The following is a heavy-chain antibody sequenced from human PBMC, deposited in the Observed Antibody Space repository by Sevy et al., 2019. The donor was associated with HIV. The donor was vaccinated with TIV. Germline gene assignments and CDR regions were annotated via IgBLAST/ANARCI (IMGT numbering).Heavy chain of an antibody. CDR3: AKEYSYGYYFDY. D-gene: IGHD5-18*01. CDR1: GFTFSSYG. V-gene: IGHV3-30*02. CDR2: IRYDDNNK. Sequence: GGSLRLSCAASGFTFSSYGMHLVRQAPGKWLEWVAFIRYDDNNKYYADSVKGRFTISRDNSKNTLYLQMNSLRAEDTAVYYCAKEYSYGYYFDYWGQGTLVTVSS. J-gene: IGHJ4*02.